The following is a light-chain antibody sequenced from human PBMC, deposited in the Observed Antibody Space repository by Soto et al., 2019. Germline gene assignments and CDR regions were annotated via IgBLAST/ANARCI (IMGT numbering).Light chain of an antibody. CDR2: GAS. Sequence: EIVLTQSPGTLSLSPGERATLSCRASQSFSSSYLAWYQQKPGQAPGLLIYGASSRATGIPDGFSGSGSGTGFTLTISRLEPEDFAVYYCQQYGTSITFGQGTRLEI. J-gene: IGKJ5*01. CDR3: QQYGTSIT. CDR1: QSFSSSY. V-gene: IGKV3-20*01.